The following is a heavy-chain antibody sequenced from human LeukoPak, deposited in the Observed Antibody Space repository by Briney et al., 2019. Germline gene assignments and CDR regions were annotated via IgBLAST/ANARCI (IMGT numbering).Heavy chain of an antibody. V-gene: IGHV3-23*01. CDR2: ISGSGGST. CDR3: AKGEYSSSPGSSSWFDP. J-gene: IGHJ5*02. Sequence: PGGSLSLCCAASGFTFSSYAMSWVRKAPGKGLEWVSAISGSGGSTYYADSVKGRFTISRDNSKNTLYLQMNSLRAEDTAVYYCAKGEYSSSPGSSSWFDPWGQGTLVTVSS. CDR1: GFTFSSYA. D-gene: IGHD6-6*01.